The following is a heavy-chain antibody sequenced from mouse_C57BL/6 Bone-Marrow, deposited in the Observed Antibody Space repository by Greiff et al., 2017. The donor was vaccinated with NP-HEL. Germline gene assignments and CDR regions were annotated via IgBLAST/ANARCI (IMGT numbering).Heavy chain of an antibody. D-gene: IGHD1-1*01. CDR1: GFNIKDDY. CDR3: TTPLYYYGSSPADY. CDR2: IDPENGDT. J-gene: IGHJ2*01. V-gene: IGHV14-4*01. Sequence: EVQLQQSGAELVRPGASVKLSCTASGFNIKDDYMHWVKQRPEQGLEWIGWIDPENGDTEYASKFQGKATRTADTSSNTAYLQLSSLTSEDTAVYYCTTPLYYYGSSPADYWGQGTTRTGSS.